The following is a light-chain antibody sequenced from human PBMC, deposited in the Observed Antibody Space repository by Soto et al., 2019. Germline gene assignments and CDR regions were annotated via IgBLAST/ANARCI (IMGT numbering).Light chain of an antibody. CDR1: QAIKNF. J-gene: IGKJ5*01. CDR2: DAS. V-gene: IGKV1-33*01. CDR3: QQSDNLPLT. Sequence: DVQMTQSPSSLSATVGDRVTITCRATQAIKNFLNWYQQKPGRAPKLLISDASTLQRWVPSRFRGSGSCTHFTFVISSLQPEDVGTYYCQQSDNLPLTFGKGTRLDIK.